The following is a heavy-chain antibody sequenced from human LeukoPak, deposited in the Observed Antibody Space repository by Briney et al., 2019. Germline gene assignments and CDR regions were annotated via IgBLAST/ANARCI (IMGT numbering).Heavy chain of an antibody. CDR1: GFTFSSYA. Sequence: GGSLRLSCEASGFTFSSYAMSWVRQAPGKGLEWVSAISGSGGSTYYADSVKGRFSISRDNSKNTLYLQMNSLRAEDTAVYYCAKGTTAVIFGVATRFDPWGQGTLVTVSS. V-gene: IGHV3-23*01. J-gene: IGHJ5*02. CDR3: AKGTTAVIFGVATRFDP. CDR2: ISGSGGST. D-gene: IGHD3-3*01.